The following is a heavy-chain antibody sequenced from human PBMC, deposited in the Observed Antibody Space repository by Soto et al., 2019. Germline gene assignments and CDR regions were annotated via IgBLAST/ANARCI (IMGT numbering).Heavy chain of an antibody. CDR2: LYYSGST. Sequence: QVQLQESGPGLVKPSETLSLTCTVSGGSISSYYWSWIRQPPGKGLEWIGYLYYSGSTNYNPSLKRRVTISVDTSKNQFSLKLSSVTAADTAVYYCARDAGIGGHWYFDLWGRGTLVTVSS. CDR3: ARDAGIGGHWYFDL. D-gene: IGHD1-26*01. J-gene: IGHJ2*01. V-gene: IGHV4-59*01. CDR1: GGSISSYY.